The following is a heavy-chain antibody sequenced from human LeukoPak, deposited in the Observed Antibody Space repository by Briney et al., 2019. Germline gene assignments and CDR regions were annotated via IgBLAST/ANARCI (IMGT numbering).Heavy chain of an antibody. CDR3: ARARAGYSLRYFDY. Sequence: PSETLSLTCTVSGGSISSGSYYWSWIRQPAGKGLEWIGRISTDGSTNYNPSLKSRVTISVDTSKYQFSLKMRSVTAADTAVYFCARARAGYSLRYFDYWGQGTLVTVSS. CDR2: ISTDGST. CDR1: GGSISSGSYY. J-gene: IGHJ4*02. V-gene: IGHV4-61*02. D-gene: IGHD5-18*01.